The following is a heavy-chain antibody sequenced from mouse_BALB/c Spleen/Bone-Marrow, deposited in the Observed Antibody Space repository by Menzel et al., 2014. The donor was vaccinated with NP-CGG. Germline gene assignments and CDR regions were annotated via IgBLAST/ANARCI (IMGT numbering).Heavy chain of an antibody. CDR3: SRDVPLYDVGYFDY. CDR2: ISSGSSTI. V-gene: IGHV5-17*02. J-gene: IGHJ2*01. Sequence: EVHLVESGGGLVQPGGSRKLSCAASGFTFSSFGMHWVRQAPEKGLEWVAYISSGSSTIYYADTVKGRFTISRDNPKNTLFLQMTSQRSEDTAMYYCSRDVPLYDVGYFDYWGQGTTLTVSS. CDR1: GFTFSSFG. D-gene: IGHD2-14*01.